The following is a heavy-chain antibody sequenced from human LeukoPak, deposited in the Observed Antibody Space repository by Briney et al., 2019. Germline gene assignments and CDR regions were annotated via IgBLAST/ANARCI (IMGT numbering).Heavy chain of an antibody. Sequence: ESLKISCKGSGYSFNSYWIGWVRQMPGKGLEWMGIIYPGDSDTRYSPPFQGQVTFSVDKSISTAYLQWSSLKASDTAIYYCARSGRVGPTTWFNPWGQGTLVTVSS. CDR1: GYSFNSYW. V-gene: IGHV5-51*01. D-gene: IGHD1-26*01. J-gene: IGHJ5*02. CDR2: IYPGDSDT. CDR3: ARSGRVGPTTWFNP.